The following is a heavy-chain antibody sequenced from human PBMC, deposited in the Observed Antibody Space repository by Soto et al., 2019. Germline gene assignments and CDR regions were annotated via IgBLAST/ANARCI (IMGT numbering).Heavy chain of an antibody. CDR1: GFTFSSYG. Sequence: QVQLVESGGGVVQPGRSLRLSCAASGFTFSSYGMHWVRQAPGKGLEWVAVISYDGSNKYYADSVKGRFTISRDNSKNTLYLQKNSLRAEDTAVFYCAKVSIYYDIGVYYNSFASWGQGPLFPLPS. CDR2: ISYDGSNK. J-gene: IGHJ4*02. V-gene: IGHV3-30*18. D-gene: IGHD3-22*01. CDR3: AKVSIYYDIGVYYNSFAS.